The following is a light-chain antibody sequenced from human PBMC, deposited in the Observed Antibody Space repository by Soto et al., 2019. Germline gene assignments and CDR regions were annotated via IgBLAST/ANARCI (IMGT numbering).Light chain of an antibody. CDR1: QSVSGT. J-gene: IGKJ2*01. Sequence: ETVLTQSPATLSVSPGERASFSCRASQSVSGTSAWYQQKPGQAPRLLIYGAYIRASGVPARFSAIGSGTEFTLTISGLQSEDSATYFCHHYQNWPYTFGQGTKLEIK. V-gene: IGKV3-15*01. CDR2: GAY. CDR3: HHYQNWPYT.